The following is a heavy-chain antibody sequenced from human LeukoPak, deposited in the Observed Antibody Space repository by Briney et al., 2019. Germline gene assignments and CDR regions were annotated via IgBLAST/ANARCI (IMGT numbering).Heavy chain of an antibody. V-gene: IGHV4-59*01. CDR2: IYYSGST. D-gene: IGHD3-22*01. CDR3: AREGNYDSSGYPDY. Sequence: PSETLTLTCTVSGGSISSYYWSRIRQPPGKGLEWIGYIYYSGSTNYNPSLKSRVTISVDTSKNQFSLKLSSVTAADTAVYYCAREGNYDSSGYPDYWGQGALVTVSS. CDR1: GGSISSYY. J-gene: IGHJ4*02.